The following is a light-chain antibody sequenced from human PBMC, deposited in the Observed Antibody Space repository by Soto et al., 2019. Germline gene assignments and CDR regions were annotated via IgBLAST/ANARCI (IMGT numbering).Light chain of an antibody. V-gene: IGKV3D-20*02. CDR2: DAS. J-gene: IGKJ5*01. CDR3: QQGGNWPLT. Sequence: EIVLTQSPGTLSLSPGERATLSCRASESLSSNYLAWHQQKPGQAPRLLIYDASSRASGIPARFSGSGSGTDFTLTISSLEPEDFAVYYCQQGGNWPLTFGQGTRLEIK. CDR1: ESLSSNY.